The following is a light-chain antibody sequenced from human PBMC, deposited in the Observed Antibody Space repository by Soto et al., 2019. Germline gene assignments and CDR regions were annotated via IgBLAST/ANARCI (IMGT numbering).Light chain of an antibody. CDR2: AVS. V-gene: IGLV2-14*01. CDR1: SSDVGGYNY. CDR3: SSYRGNSTPYV. J-gene: IGLJ1*01. Sequence: QSALTQPASVSGSPGQSITISCTGTSSDVGGYNYVSWYQQHPGKAPKLMIYAVSDRPSGVSNRFSGSKSGNTASLTISGLQAEDEADYYCSSYRGNSTPYVFGTGTKLTVL.